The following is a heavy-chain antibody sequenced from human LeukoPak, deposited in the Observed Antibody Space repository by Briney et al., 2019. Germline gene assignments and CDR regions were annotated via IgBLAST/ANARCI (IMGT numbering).Heavy chain of an antibody. J-gene: IGHJ4*02. CDR3: AREEYNWNDGGIDY. CDR2: INHSGST. D-gene: IGHD1-20*01. Sequence: SETLSLTCAVYGGSFSGYYWSWIRQPPGKGLEWIGEINHSGSTNYNPSLKSRVTISVDTSKNQFSLKLSSVTAADTAVYYCAREEYNWNDGGIDYWGQGTLVTVSS. V-gene: IGHV4-34*01. CDR1: GGSFSGYY.